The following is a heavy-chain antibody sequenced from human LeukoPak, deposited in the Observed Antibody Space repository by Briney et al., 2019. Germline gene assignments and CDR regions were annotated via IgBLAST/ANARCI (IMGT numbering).Heavy chain of an antibody. D-gene: IGHD3/OR15-3a*01. CDR3: ATPWTAVATFHRLDY. CDR2: ISVGGVTT. Sequence: TLCLSCAVSGFTFSFFAMGSVSDAPGGGLGWVSTISVGGVTTFYAHPVKGRFTISRDNSKNTVYLQMNSLRAEDTAIYSCATPWTAVATFHRLDYWGQGTLVTVTS. CDR1: GFTFSFFA. V-gene: IGHV3-23*01. J-gene: IGHJ4*02.